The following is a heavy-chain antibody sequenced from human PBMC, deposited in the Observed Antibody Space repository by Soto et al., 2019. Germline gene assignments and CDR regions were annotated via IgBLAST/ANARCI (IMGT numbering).Heavy chain of an antibody. J-gene: IGHJ4*02. V-gene: IGHV4-30-4*01. D-gene: IGHD5-12*01. CDR3: ARQYGGYEYYFDY. CDR1: GDSMSGGDYY. CDR2: IYYSEIT. Sequence: SETLSLTCTVSGDSMSGGDYYWSWLRQPPGKGLEWIGYIYYSEITNYNPSLKSRVTLSADRSKNQFSLKLSSVTAADTAVYYCARQYGGYEYYFDYWGQGTLVTVSS.